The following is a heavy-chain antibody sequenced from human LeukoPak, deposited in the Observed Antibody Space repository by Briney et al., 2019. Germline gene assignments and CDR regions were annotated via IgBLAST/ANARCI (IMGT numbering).Heavy chain of an antibody. CDR1: GFTFNRNN. Sequence: GGSLRLSCAASGFTFNRNNMNWVRQAPGKGLEWVSYISSTSITMYYADSVKGRFTISRDNAKNSLYLQINSLRADNTAVYYCARETILAVAGDFWGQGALVTVSS. CDR2: ISSTSITM. D-gene: IGHD6-19*01. J-gene: IGHJ4*02. V-gene: IGHV3-48*01. CDR3: ARETILAVAGDF.